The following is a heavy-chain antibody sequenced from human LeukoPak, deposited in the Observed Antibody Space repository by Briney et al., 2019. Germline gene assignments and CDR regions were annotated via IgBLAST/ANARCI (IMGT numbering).Heavy chain of an antibody. J-gene: IGHJ4*02. D-gene: IGHD3-9*01. CDR3: ARQSLLLRYFDWLLQSYYFDY. CDR1: GFTFSSYA. Sequence: GGSLRLSCAASGFTFSSYAMSWVRQAPGKGLEWVSAISGSGGSTYYADSVKGRFTISRDNSKNTLYLQMNSLRAEDTAVYYCARQSLLLRYFDWLLQSYYFDYWGQGTLVTVSS. V-gene: IGHV3-23*01. CDR2: ISGSGGST.